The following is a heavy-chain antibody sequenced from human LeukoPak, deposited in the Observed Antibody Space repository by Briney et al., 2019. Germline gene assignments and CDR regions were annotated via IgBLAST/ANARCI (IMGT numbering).Heavy chain of an antibody. V-gene: IGHV3-30*02. CDR1: GFTFSSYG. CDR3: ALIIAAAGTAPFDY. J-gene: IGHJ4*02. CDR2: IRYDGSNK. D-gene: IGHD6-13*01. Sequence: PGGSLRLSCAASGFTFSSYGMHWVRQAPGKGLEWVAFIRYDGSNKYYADSVKGRFTISRDNSKNTLYLQMNSLRAEDTAVYYCALIIAAAGTAPFDYWGQGTLVTVSS.